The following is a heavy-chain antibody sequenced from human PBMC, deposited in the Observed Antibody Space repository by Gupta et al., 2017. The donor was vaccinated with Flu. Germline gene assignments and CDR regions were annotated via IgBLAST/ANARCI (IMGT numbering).Heavy chain of an antibody. V-gene: IGHV3-9*01. CDR3: VRDKTSGIVVVSAGVAADGPFDH. J-gene: IGHJ4*02. Sequence: EVQLLEFGGDLVQPGRSLRLSCAASGFTFIDHAMHWVRRPPGRGLEWVAGISWNSGSKMYSDSVRGRFTISRDNSKNSLDLQMSGLRVEDTALYFCVRDKTSGIVVVSAGVAADGPFDHWGQGSLVTVSS. CDR1: GFTFIDHA. CDR2: ISWNSGSK. D-gene: IGHD2-21*01.